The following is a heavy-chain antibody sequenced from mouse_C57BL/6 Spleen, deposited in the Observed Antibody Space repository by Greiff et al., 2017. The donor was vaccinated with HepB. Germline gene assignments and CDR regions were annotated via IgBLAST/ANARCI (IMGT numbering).Heavy chain of an antibody. CDR2: ISYDGSN. CDR1: GYSITSGYY. D-gene: IGHD1-1*01. Sequence: EVKLMESGPGLVKPSQSLSLTCSVTGYSITSGYYWNWIRQFPGNKLEWMGYISYDGSNNYNPSLKNRISITRDTSKNQFFLKLNSVTTEDTATYYCAREGVYYYGSSSFDVWGTGTTVTVSS. V-gene: IGHV3-6*01. CDR3: AREGVYYYGSSSFDV. J-gene: IGHJ1*03.